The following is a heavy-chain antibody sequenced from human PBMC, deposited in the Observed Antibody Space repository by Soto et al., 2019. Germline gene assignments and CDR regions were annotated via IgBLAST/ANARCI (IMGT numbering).Heavy chain of an antibody. Sequence: QVQLVQSGAEVRKPGSSVKVSCTASGGSLRNSVISWVRQAPAQGLEWMGGVIPMLGTANYAQKFQGRVTMTADEATSTAYMDLSSLSPDDTAVYYCARLGHPDHWGPGTLVIVSS. CDR3: ARLGHPDH. CDR1: GGSLRNSV. CDR2: VIPMLGTA. V-gene: IGHV1-69*01. J-gene: IGHJ4*02.